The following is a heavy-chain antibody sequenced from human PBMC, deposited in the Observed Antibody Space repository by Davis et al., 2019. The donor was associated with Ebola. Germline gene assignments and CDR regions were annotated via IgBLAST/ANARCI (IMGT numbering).Heavy chain of an antibody. Sequence: GFTFRSYSMNWVRQAPGKGLEWIGEIYHSGSTNYHPSPKSRVTITVDKSKNQFSLKLSSVNAADTAVYYCARDGGATRTFDYWGQGTLVTVSS. V-gene: IGHV4-4*02. J-gene: IGHJ4*02. CDR2: IYHSGST. D-gene: IGHD1-26*01. CDR1: GFTFRSYS. CDR3: ARDGGATRTFDY.